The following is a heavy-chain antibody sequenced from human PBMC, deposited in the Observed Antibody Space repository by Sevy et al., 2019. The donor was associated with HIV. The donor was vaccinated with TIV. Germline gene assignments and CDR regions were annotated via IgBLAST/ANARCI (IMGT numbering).Heavy chain of an antibody. CDR3: ARYIYSNNWYWFDP. D-gene: IGHD6-13*01. CDR2: IYYSGST. J-gene: IGHJ5*02. V-gene: IGHV4-31*03. CDR1: GGSLSSGGYY. Sequence: SETLSLTCTVSGGSLSSGGYYWSCIRQHPGKGLEWIGYIYYSGSTYYNPSLKSRLTISADTSKNKFSLKLTSVTAADTAAYYCARYIYSNNWYWFDPWGQGTLVTVSS.